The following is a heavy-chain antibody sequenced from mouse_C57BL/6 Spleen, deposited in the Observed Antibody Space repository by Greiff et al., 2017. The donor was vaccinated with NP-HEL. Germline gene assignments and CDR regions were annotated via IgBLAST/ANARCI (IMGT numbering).Heavy chain of an antibody. D-gene: IGHD2-5*01. CDR3: ARSGDSNYFDY. Sequence: VQLQQSGAELVKPGASVKISCKASGYAFSSYWMNWVKQRPGKGLEWIGQIYPGDGDTNYNGKFKGKATLTADKSSSTAYMQLSSLTSEDSAVYFCARSGDSNYFDYWGQSTTLTVSS. CDR1: GYAFSSYW. CDR2: IYPGDGDT. V-gene: IGHV1-80*01. J-gene: IGHJ2*01.